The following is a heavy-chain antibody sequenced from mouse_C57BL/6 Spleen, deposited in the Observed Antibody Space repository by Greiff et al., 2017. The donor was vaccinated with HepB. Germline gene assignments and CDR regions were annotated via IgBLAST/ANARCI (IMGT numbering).Heavy chain of an antibody. CDR2: IYPSDSET. J-gene: IGHJ1*03. CDR1: GYTFTSYW. Sequence: QVHVKQSGAELVRPGSSVKLSCKASGYTFTSYWMDWVKQRPGQGLEWIGNIYPSDSETHYNQKFKDKATLTVDKSSSTAYMQLSSLTSEDSAVYYCASPPVSYDGYSHWYFDVWGTGTTVTVSS. V-gene: IGHV1-61*01. D-gene: IGHD2-3*01. CDR3: ASPPVSYDGYSHWYFDV.